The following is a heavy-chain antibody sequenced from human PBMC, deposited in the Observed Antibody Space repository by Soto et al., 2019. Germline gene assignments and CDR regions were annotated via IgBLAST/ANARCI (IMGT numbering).Heavy chain of an antibody. D-gene: IGHD3-16*01. CDR1: GFTFSNSG. CDR3: ARGITKGDY. V-gene: IGHV3-7*01. Sequence: GESLKISCVASGFTFSNSGMSWFRQAPGKGLEWVAYIREDGNEKYYVDSVKGRLTISRDNAKNSLYLQMNSLTAEDTAVYYCARGITKGDYWGQGTLVTVSS. J-gene: IGHJ4*02. CDR2: IREDGNEK.